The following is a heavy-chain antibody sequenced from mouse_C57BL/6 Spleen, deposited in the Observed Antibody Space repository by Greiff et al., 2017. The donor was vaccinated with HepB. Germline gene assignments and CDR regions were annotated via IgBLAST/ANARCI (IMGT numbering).Heavy chain of an antibody. J-gene: IGHJ4*01. CDR1: GFSLTSYG. CDR3: AKMDDGYYYAMDY. V-gene: IGHV2-5*01. D-gene: IGHD2-3*01. Sequence: VQLQQSGPGLVQPSQSLSITCTVSGFSLTSYGVHWVRQSPGKGLEWLGVIWRGGSTDYNAAFMSRLSITKDNSKSQVFFKMNSLQADDTAIYYCAKMDDGYYYAMDYWGQGTSVTVSS. CDR2: IWRGGST.